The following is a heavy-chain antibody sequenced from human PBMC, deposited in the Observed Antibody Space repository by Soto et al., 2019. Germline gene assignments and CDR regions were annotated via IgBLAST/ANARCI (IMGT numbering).Heavy chain of an antibody. V-gene: IGHV3-7*05. Sequence: EVQLAESGGGLVQPGGSLRLSCAASGLTFSGYWMAWIRQAPGKGLEWVATIKEDGSDKYYVDSVKGRFTISRDNAKNSLYLQMNSLRAEDTAVYFCVRNHGQTGDYWGQGTLVTVSS. CDR1: GLTFSGYW. J-gene: IGHJ4*02. CDR2: IKEDGSDK. CDR3: VRNHGQTGDY.